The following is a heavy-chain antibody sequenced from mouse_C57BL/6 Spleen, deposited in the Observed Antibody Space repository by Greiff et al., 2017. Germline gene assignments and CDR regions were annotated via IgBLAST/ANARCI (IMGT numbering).Heavy chain of an antibody. CDR1: GYTFTSYW. V-gene: IGHV1-69*01. D-gene: IGHD1-1*01. CDR2: IDPSDSYT. J-gene: IGHJ1*03. CDR3: ARYGSVWYFDV. Sequence: QVQLQQPGAELVMPGASVKLSCKASGYTFTSYWMHWVKQRPGQGLEWIGEIDPSDSYTNYNQKFKGKSTLTVDKSSSTAYMQLSSLTSEDSAVYYGARYGSVWYFDVWGTGTTVTVSS.